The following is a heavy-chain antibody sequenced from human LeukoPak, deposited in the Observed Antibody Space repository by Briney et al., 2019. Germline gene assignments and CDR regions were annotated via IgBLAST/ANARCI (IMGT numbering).Heavy chain of an antibody. CDR2: IYYSGST. V-gene: IGHV4-59*01. Sequence: SETLSLACTVSGGSISSYYWSWIRQPPGKGLEWIGYIYYSGSTNYNPSLKSRVTISVDTSKNQSSLKLSSVTAADTAVYYCARNYGHTAGYWFDPWGQGTLVTVSS. CDR3: ARNYGHTAGYWFDP. J-gene: IGHJ5*02. D-gene: IGHD4-17*01. CDR1: GGSISSYY.